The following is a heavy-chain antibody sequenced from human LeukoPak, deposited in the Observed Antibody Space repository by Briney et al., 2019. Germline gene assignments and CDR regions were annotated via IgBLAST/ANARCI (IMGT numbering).Heavy chain of an antibody. CDR3: AKDRVLRYFDWLPDYYYYGMDV. V-gene: IGHV3-23*01. D-gene: IGHD3-9*01. CDR1: GFTFNSYA. CDR2: ISGSGGST. J-gene: IGHJ6*01. Sequence: GVSLRLSCAASGFTFNSYAMSWVRQAPGKGLEWVSAISGSGGSTYYADSVKGRFTISRDNSKNTLYLQMNSLRAEETAVYYCAKDRVLRYFDWLPDYYYYGMDVWGKGTTGTVSS.